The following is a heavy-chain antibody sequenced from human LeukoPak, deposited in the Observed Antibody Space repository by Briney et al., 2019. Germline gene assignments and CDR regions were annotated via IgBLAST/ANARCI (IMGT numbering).Heavy chain of an antibody. Sequence: SQTLSLTCTVSGGSISSGTYYWHWIRQPAGTGLEWIGRIYTSGSTNYNPSLESRVTISVDTSKNHFSLKLSSVTAADTAVYYCARVSGYDWESSYDYWGQGTLVTVSS. D-gene: IGHD5-12*01. J-gene: IGHJ4*02. V-gene: IGHV4-61*02. CDR3: ARVSGYDWESSYDY. CDR1: GGSISSGTYY. CDR2: IYTSGST.